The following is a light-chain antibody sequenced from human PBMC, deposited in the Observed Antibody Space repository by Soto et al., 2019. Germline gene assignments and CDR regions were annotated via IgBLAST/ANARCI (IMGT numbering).Light chain of an antibody. CDR3: QQYNSYSPWT. CDR2: DAS. Sequence: DIQMTQSPSTLSASVGDRVTITCRASQSIDTLLAWYQQKPKRVPKLLIYDASSLESGVPSRFSGSGSGTEFTLTISSLQPDDFATYYCQQYNSYSPWTFGQGTKVDI. V-gene: IGKV1-5*01. CDR1: QSIDTL. J-gene: IGKJ1*01.